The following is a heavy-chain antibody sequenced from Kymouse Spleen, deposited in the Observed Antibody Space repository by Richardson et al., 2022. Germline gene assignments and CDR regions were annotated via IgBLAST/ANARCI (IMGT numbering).Heavy chain of an antibody. J-gene: IGHJ5*02. V-gene: IGHV3-9*01. CDR1: GFTFDDYA. Sequence: EVQLVESGGGLVQPGRSLRLSCAASGFTFDDYAMHWVRQAPGKGLEWVSGISWNSGSIGYADSVKGRFTISRDNAKNSLYLQMNSLRAEDTALYYCAKDPRYYDFWSGYYTRYSGYPNWFDPWGQGTLVTVSS. CDR3: AKDPRYYDFWSGYYTRYSGYPNWFDP. D-gene: IGHD3-3*01. CDR2: ISWNSGSI.